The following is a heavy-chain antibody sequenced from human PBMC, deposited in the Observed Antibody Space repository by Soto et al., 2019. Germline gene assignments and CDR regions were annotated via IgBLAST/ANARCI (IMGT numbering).Heavy chain of an antibody. V-gene: IGHV3-33*01. CDR1: GFSCSNYG. D-gene: IGHD1-7*01. CDR2: IWSDGNNK. Sequence: QVQMVESGGGIVQPGTSLRLSCAASGFSCSNYGMHWVRQAPGKGPEWVAVIWSDGNNKFYEDSVKGRFTISRDNSRYTLSLQMNNLRAEDTAVYFCVRELHVKGGHGTMATFDYWGQGSMVTVSS. J-gene: IGHJ4*02. CDR3: VRELHVKGGHGTMATFDY.